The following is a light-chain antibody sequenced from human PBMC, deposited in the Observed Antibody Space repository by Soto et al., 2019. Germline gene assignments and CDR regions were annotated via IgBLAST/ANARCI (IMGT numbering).Light chain of an antibody. CDR1: QDISNY. CDR3: QQYDNLPLT. Sequence: DIQMTQSPASLSSSVRKRVTITCLASQDISNYLNWFHQKPGKAPNLLIYDGSKLETGVPSRFSGSGSGTHFTFTISSLQPEDIATYYCQQYDNLPLTFGGGTKV. CDR2: DGS. J-gene: IGKJ4*01. V-gene: IGKV1-33*01.